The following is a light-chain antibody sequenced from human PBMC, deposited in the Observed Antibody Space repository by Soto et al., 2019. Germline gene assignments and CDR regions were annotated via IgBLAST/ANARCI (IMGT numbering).Light chain of an antibody. Sequence: QSALTQPRSVSGSPGQSVTISCTGTSSDVGGYNYVSWYQQHPGKAPKLMIYDVGKRPSGVPDRFSGSKSGNTASLTISGLQAEDEADYYCCSYAGSSWVFGGGTKVTVL. J-gene: IGLJ3*02. V-gene: IGLV2-11*01. CDR1: SSDVGGYNY. CDR3: CSYAGSSWV. CDR2: DVG.